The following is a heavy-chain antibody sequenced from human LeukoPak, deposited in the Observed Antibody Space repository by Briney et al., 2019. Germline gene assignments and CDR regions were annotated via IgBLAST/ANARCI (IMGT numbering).Heavy chain of an antibody. V-gene: IGHV1-2*02. CDR1: GYTFTGYY. D-gene: IGHD4-17*01. CDR2: INPNSGGT. J-gene: IGHJ5*02. CDR3: ARDYGDYVWFDP. Sequence: ASVKVSCKASGYTFTGYYMHWVRQAPGQGLEWMGWINPNSGGTNYAQKFQGRVTMTRDTSISTAYMELSRLRYDDTAVYYCARDYGDYVWFDPWGQGTLVTVSS.